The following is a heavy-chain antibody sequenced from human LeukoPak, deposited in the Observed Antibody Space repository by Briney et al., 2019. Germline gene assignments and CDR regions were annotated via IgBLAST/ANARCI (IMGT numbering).Heavy chain of an antibody. CDR3: AREGYCSGVTCYSFEY. Sequence: ASVKVSCKTSGYTFTFYYIHWVRQAPGQGLEWMGIINPSGDSTTYAQKFQGRVTMTRDMSTSTVYVALSSLRSEDTAVYFCAREGYCSGVTCYSFEYWGQGSPVTVSS. J-gene: IGHJ4*02. CDR2: INPSGDST. CDR1: GYTFTFYY. D-gene: IGHD2-15*01. V-gene: IGHV1-46*01.